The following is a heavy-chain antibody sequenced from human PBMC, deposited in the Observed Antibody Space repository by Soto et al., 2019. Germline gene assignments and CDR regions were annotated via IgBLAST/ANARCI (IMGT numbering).Heavy chain of an antibody. Sequence: GASVKVSCKASGYTFTSYAMHWVRQAPGQRLEWMGWINAGNGNTKYSQKFQGRVTITRDTSASTAYMELSSLRSEDTAVYYCARDRSSGWYYFDYWGQGTLVTVSS. CDR1: GYTFTSYA. CDR2: INAGNGNT. V-gene: IGHV1-3*01. J-gene: IGHJ4*02. CDR3: ARDRSSGWYYFDY. D-gene: IGHD6-19*01.